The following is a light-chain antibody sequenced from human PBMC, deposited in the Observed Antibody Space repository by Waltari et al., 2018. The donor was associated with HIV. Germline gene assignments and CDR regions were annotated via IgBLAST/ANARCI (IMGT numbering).Light chain of an antibody. CDR3: QSFDGITAV. Sequence: NLMLTQPHSVSESPGKTVTISCTGSSGRIASNYVQWYQQRPGSPPTTVIFEANQRSSGVPDRFSGSIDSSSNSASLTISRLKTEDEADYYCQSFDGITAVFGGGTKLTVL. V-gene: IGLV6-57*02. CDR2: EAN. J-gene: IGLJ3*02. CDR1: SGRIASNY.